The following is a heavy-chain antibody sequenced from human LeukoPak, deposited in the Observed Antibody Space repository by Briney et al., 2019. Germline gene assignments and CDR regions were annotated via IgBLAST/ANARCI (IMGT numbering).Heavy chain of an antibody. CDR1: GFTFSSYG. V-gene: IGHV3-30*18. Sequence: GGSLRLSCAASGFTFSSYGMHWVRQAPGKGLEWVAVISYDGSNKYYADSVKGRFTISRDNSKNTLYLQMNSLRAEDTAVYYCAKDRRVLLWFGELLDWGQGTLVTVSS. CDR2: ISYDGSNK. D-gene: IGHD3-10*01. CDR3: AKDRRVLLWFGELLD. J-gene: IGHJ4*02.